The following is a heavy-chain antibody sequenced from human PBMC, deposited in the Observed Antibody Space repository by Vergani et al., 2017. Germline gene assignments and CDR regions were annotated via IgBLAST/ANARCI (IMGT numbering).Heavy chain of an antibody. CDR3: ARRSGYSTGWIDY. J-gene: IGHJ4*02. V-gene: IGHV3-20*04. CDR1: GFTFDDYA. Sequence: EVQLVESGGDVERPGGFLRLSCAASGFTFDDYAMSWVRQAPGKGLEWVSGINWNGGSTSYADSVKGRFTISRDNAKNSLYLQMNSVRVEDTALYYCARRSGYSTGWIDYWGQGTLVTVSS. D-gene: IGHD6-19*01. CDR2: INWNGGST.